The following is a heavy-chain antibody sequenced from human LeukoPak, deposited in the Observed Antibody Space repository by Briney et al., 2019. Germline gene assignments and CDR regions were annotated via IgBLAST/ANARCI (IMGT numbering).Heavy chain of an antibody. CDR1: GYTFTSYD. J-gene: IGHJ4*02. Sequence: ASVKVSCKASGYTFTSYDINWVRQATGQGLEWMGWMNPNSGNTGYAQKFQGRVTMTRNTSISTAYMELSSLRSEDTAVYYCATDLCTRGTCYAGVGDSWGQGTPVTVSS. D-gene: IGHD2-2*01. V-gene: IGHV1-8*01. CDR2: MNPNSGNT. CDR3: ATDLCTRGTCYAGVGDS.